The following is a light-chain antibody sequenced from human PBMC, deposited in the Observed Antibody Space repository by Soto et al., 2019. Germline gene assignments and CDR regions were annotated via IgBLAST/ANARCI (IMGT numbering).Light chain of an antibody. J-gene: IGLJ1*01. CDR1: SSDVGSYNS. Sequence: QSVLAQPASVSGSPGQSITISCTGTSSDVGSYNSVSWYQQYPGKAPTLMIHDVSNRPSGVSNRFSGSKSGNTASLTNSGLQAEDEADYYCSSFTSSSSYVFGSGTKVTVL. CDR3: SSFTSSSSYV. CDR2: DVS. V-gene: IGLV2-14*03.